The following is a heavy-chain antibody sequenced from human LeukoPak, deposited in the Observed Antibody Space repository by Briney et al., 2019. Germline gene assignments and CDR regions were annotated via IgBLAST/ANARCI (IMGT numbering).Heavy chain of an antibody. J-gene: IGHJ4*02. D-gene: IGHD3-10*01. V-gene: IGHV1-2*04. CDR3: ARVGGFGEKPFDY. Sequence: ASVKVSRKASGYTFTGYYMHWVRQAPGQGLEWMGWINPNSGGTNYAQKFQGWVTMTRDTSISTAYMELSRLRSDDTAVYYCARVGGFGEKPFDYWGQGTLVTVSS. CDR1: GYTFTGYY. CDR2: INPNSGGT.